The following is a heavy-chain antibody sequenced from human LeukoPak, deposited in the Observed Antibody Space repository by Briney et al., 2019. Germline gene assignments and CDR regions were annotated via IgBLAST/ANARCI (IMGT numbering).Heavy chain of an antibody. J-gene: IGHJ5*02. Sequence: SETLSLTCTVSGGSISSGGYYWSWIRQHPGKGLEWIGYIYYSGSTYYNPSLKSRDTISVDTSKNQFSLKLSSVTAADTAVYYCARAAPGHIVVVTASVAGWFDPWGQGTLVTVSS. CDR3: ARAAPGHIVVVTASVAGWFDP. CDR2: IYYSGST. D-gene: IGHD2-21*02. CDR1: GGSISSGGYY. V-gene: IGHV4-31*03.